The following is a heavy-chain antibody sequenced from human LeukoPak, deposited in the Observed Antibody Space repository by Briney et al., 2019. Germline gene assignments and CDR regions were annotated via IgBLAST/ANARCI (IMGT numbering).Heavy chain of an antibody. J-gene: IGHJ4*02. CDR3: ARSGVGGQSLNSF. CDR2: IYYSGST. CDR1: GGSISSYY. V-gene: IGHV4-59*01. D-gene: IGHD2-15*01. Sequence: SETLSLTCTVSGGSISSYYWSWIRQPPGKGLEWIGYIYYSGSTNYNPSLKSRVTISVDTSKNQFSLKLSSVTAADTAVYYCARSGVGGQSLNSFWGQGTLVTVST.